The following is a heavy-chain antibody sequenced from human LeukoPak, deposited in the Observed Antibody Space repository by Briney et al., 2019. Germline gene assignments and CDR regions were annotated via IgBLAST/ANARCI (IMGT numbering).Heavy chain of an antibody. J-gene: IGHJ6*03. CDR2: IYYSGST. V-gene: IGHV4-30-4*01. CDR1: GGSISSGDYY. Sequence: PSQTLSLTCTVSGGSISSGDYYWSWIRQPPGKGLEWIGYIYYSGSTYYNPSLKSRVTISVDTSKNQFSLKLSSVTAADTAVYYCARAAYYYGSGSGVGYYYYMDVWGKGTTVTVSS. D-gene: IGHD3-10*01. CDR3: ARAAYYYGSGSGVGYYYYMDV.